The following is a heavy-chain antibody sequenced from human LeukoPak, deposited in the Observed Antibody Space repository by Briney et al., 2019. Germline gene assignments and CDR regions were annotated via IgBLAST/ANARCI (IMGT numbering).Heavy chain of an antibody. D-gene: IGHD3-9*01. J-gene: IGHJ4*02. Sequence: GGSLRLSCAASGFTFSSYAMSWVRQAPGKGLEWVSAISGSGGSTYYADSVKGRFTISRDNSKNTLYLQMNSLRAEDTAVYYCAKAEYYDILTGYSHYSGFDYWGRGTLVTVSS. CDR1: GFTFSSYA. CDR3: AKAEYYDILTGYSHYSGFDY. V-gene: IGHV3-23*01. CDR2: ISGSGGST.